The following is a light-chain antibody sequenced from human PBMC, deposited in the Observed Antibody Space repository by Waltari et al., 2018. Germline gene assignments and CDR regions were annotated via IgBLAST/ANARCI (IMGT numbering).Light chain of an antibody. J-gene: IGLJ2*01. CDR2: DVS. V-gene: IGLV2-11*01. CDR3: CSYAGSAVV. Sequence: QSALTQPRSVSGSPGQSVTISCIGTSRYVGRYNYVSWYQYHPGKAPKLMIYDVSKRPSGVPDRFSGSKSGNTASLTISGLHAEDEADYYCCSYAGSAVVVGGGTKLTVL. CDR1: SRYVGRYNY.